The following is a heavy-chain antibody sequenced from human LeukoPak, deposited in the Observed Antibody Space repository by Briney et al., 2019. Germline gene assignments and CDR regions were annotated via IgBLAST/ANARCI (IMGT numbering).Heavy chain of an antibody. V-gene: IGHV4-39*07. D-gene: IGHD3-9*01. Sequence: TSETLSLTCTVSGGSISSSSYYWGWIRQPPGKGLEWIGSIYYSGSTYYNPSLKSRVTISVDTSKNQFSLKLSSVTAADTAVYYCARLPYYDILTGYYDWGQGTLVTVSS. CDR1: GGSISSSSYY. J-gene: IGHJ4*02. CDR3: ARLPYYDILTGYYD. CDR2: IYYSGST.